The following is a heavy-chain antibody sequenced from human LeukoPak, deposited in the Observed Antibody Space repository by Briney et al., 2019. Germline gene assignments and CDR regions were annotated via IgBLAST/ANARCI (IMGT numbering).Heavy chain of an antibody. J-gene: IGHJ5*02. Sequence: SETLSLTCAVYGGSFSGYYWSWIRQPPGKGLEWIGEINHSGSTNYNPSLKSRVIISVDTSKNQFSLKLSSVTAADTAVYYCARLRFLEWLFKPHGWFDPWGQGTLVTVSS. CDR2: INHSGST. CDR3: ARLRFLEWLFKPHGWFDP. CDR1: GGSFSGYY. D-gene: IGHD3-3*01. V-gene: IGHV4-34*01.